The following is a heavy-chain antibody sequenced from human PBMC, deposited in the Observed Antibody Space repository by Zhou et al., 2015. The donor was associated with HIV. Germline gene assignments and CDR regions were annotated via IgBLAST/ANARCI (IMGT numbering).Heavy chain of an antibody. CDR2: IIPIFGTA. D-gene: IGHD3-3*01. V-gene: IGHV1-69*01. J-gene: IGHJ4*02. CDR1: GGTFSSYA. Sequence: QVQLVQSGAEVKKPGSSVKVSCKASGGTFSSYAISWVRQAPGQGLEWMGGIIPIFGTANYAQKFQGRVTITADESTSTAYMELSSLRSEDTAVYYCASLPGSEWLLYRYYFDYWGQGTLVTVSS. CDR3: ASLPGSEWLLYRYYFDY.